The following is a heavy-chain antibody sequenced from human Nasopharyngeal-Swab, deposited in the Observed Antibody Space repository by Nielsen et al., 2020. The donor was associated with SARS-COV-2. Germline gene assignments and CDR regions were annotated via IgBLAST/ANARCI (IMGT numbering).Heavy chain of an antibody. CDR1: GYSFTSYW. V-gene: IGHV5-51*01. Sequence: GEALKISCKGSGYSFTSYWIGWVRQMPGKGLEWMGIIYPGDSDTRYSPSFQGQVTISADKSISTAYLQWSSLKASDTAMYYCARLGTRPGWYFDLWGRGTLVTVSS. D-gene: IGHD1-26*01. J-gene: IGHJ2*01. CDR2: IYPGDSDT. CDR3: ARLGTRPGWYFDL.